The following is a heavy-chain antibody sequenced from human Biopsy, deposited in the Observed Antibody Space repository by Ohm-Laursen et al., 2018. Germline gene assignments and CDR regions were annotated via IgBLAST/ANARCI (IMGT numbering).Heavy chain of an antibody. CDR2: LSSRGSNI. Sequence: SLRLSCAASGFTFSDYYMSWIRQAPGKGLEWISYLSSRGSNIYYADSVKGRFTVSRDNANNSLFLQMNSLRAEDTAVYYCARFPDFWSGYYVDPWGQGTLVTVSS. V-gene: IGHV3-11*01. D-gene: IGHD3-3*01. CDR3: ARFPDFWSGYYVDP. CDR1: GFTFSDYY. J-gene: IGHJ5*02.